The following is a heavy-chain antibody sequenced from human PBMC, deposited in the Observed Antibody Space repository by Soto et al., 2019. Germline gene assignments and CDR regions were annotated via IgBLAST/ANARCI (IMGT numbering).Heavy chain of an antibody. Sequence: ASVKVSWKVSGYTLTELSMHWVRQAPGKGLEWMGGFDPEDGETIYAQKFQGRVTMTEDTSTDTAYMELSSLRSEDTAVYYCAIFDSSGYWSRFDYWGQGTLVTVSS. V-gene: IGHV1-24*01. CDR1: GYTLTELS. CDR2: FDPEDGET. J-gene: IGHJ4*02. CDR3: AIFDSSGYWSRFDY. D-gene: IGHD3-22*01.